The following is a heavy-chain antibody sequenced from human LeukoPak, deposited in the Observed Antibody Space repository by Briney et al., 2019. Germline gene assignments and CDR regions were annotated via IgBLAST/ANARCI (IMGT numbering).Heavy chain of an antibody. V-gene: IGHV4-34*01. CDR2: INHSGST. CDR3: ARGRGYCSSTSCYTEGYYFDY. D-gene: IGHD2-2*02. CDR1: GGSFSGYY. J-gene: IGHJ4*02. Sequence: SETLSLTCAVYGGSFSGYYWSWIRQPPGKGLEWIGEINHSGSTNYNPSLKSRVTISVDTSRNQFSLKLSSVTAADTAVYYCARGRGYCSSTSCYTEGYYFDYWGQGTLVTVSS.